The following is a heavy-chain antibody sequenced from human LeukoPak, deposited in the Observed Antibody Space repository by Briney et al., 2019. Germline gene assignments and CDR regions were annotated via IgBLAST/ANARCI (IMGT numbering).Heavy chain of an antibody. CDR3: ARRVFWSGCYYFDY. V-gene: IGHV4-59*08. Sequence: PSETLSLTCTVSGGSISSYYWSWIRQPPGKGLEWIGYIYYSGSTNYNPSLKSRVTISVDTSKNQFSLKLSSVTAADTAVYYCARRVFWSGCYYFDYWGQGTLVTASS. J-gene: IGHJ4*02. D-gene: IGHD3-3*01. CDR1: GGSISSYY. CDR2: IYYSGST.